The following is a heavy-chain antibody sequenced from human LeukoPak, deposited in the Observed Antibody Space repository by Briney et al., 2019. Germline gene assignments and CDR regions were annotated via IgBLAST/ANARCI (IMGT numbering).Heavy chain of an antibody. CDR1: GYTFTSYD. D-gene: IGHD2-2*02. J-gene: IGHJ3*02. CDR2: MNPNSGNT. CDR3: ARAFVVVPAAIPHDAFDI. Sequence: ASVKVSCKASGYTFTSYDINWVRQATGQGLEWMGWMNPNSGNTGYAQKFQGRVTITRNTSISTAYMELSSLRSEDTAVYYCARAFVVVPAAIPHDAFDIWGQGTMVTVSS. V-gene: IGHV1-8*03.